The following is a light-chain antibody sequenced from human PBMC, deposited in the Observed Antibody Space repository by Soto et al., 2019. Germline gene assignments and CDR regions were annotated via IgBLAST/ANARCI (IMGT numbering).Light chain of an antibody. CDR3: QVRTNWSIA. Sequence: EFVLTQSPATLSLSPGGRATLSFRASQSVSSYLAWYQQKPGQAPRLLIYDASNRATGIPARFSGTGSGTDFTLTINNLEPEDFAVYYCQVRTNWSIAFGRGTRLEIK. V-gene: IGKV3-11*01. CDR1: QSVSSY. J-gene: IGKJ5*01. CDR2: DAS.